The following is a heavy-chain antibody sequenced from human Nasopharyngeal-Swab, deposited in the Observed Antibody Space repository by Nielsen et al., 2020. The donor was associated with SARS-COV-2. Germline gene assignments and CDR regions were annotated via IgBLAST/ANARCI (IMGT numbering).Heavy chain of an antibody. CDR1: GYTFNTHW. V-gene: IGHV5-51*01. J-gene: IGHJ3*02. CDR3: ARQPGIVLTEFDAFDI. Sequence: GESLKISCQGSGYTFNTHWIGWVRQMPGKGLEWMGLIYPGDSDTRYSPSFEGQVTISADKSISTAYLQWSSLKASDTAIYYCARQPGIVLTEFDAFDIWGQGTMVTVSS. D-gene: IGHD3-22*01. CDR2: IYPGDSDT.